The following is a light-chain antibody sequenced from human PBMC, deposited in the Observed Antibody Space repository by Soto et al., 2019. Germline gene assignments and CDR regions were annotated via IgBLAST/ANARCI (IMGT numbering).Light chain of an antibody. V-gene: IGLV2-14*01. J-gene: IGLJ1*01. CDR3: SSYTSTRTYV. Sequence: QSVLTQPASVSGSPGQSITISCTGTSNDIGSYNYVSWYQQHPDKAPKVMIYDVSYRPSGVSNRFSGSKSGNTASLTISGLQAEYEADYYCSSYTSTRTYVFGTGTKVTVL. CDR1: SNDIGSYNY. CDR2: DVS.